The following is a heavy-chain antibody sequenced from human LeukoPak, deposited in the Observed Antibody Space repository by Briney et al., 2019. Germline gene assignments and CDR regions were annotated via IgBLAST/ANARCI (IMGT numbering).Heavy chain of an antibody. CDR1: GGSFSGYY. V-gene: IGHV4-34*01. CDR3: ASDGGSGSYNY. D-gene: IGHD3-10*01. Sequence: PSETLSLTCAVYGGSFSGYYWSWIRQPPGKGLEWIGEINHSGSTNYNPSLKSRVTISVDTSKNQFSLKLSSVTAADTAVYYCASDGGSGSYNYWGQGTLVTVSS. CDR2: INHSGST. J-gene: IGHJ4*02.